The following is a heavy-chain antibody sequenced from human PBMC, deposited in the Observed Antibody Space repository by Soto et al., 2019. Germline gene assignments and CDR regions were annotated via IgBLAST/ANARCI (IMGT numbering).Heavy chain of an antibody. J-gene: IGHJ4*02. CDR2: ISTYKGNT. V-gene: IGHV1-18*01. CDR1: GYTFTSYG. CDR3: APRSPAFDY. Sequence: QVQLVQSGPEVKKPGASVKVSCKTSGYTFTSYGISWVRQAPGQGLEWMGWISTYKGNTNYAQKFQGRLTMTTDTSTSTAYMELRSLRSADTPVYYFAPRSPAFDYWGQGTLVTLSS.